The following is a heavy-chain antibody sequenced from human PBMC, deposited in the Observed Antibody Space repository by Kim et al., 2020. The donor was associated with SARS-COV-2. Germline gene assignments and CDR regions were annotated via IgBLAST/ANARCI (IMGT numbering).Heavy chain of an antibody. D-gene: IGHD5-18*01. V-gene: IGHV3-30*18. Sequence: GGSLRLSCAASGFTFSSYGMHWVRQAPGKGLEWVAVISYDGSNKYYADAVKGRFTISSDNSNNTLYLQMNILRAEDTAVYYCAKDLGYSYGNAGYYYYGMDVWGQGTTFTVSS. CDR3: AKDLGYSYGNAGYYYYGMDV. CDR1: GFTFSSYG. CDR2: ISYDGSNK. J-gene: IGHJ6*02.